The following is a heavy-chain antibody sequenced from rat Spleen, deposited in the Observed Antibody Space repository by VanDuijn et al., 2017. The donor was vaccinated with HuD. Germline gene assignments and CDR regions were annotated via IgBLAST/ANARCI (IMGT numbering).Heavy chain of an antibody. D-gene: IGHD1-2*01. CDR2: ISTGGDNT. Sequence: EVQLVESGGGLVQPGRSLKLSCAASGFTFSNYGMAWVRQAPTKGLEWVASISTGGDNTYYRASVKGRFTISRENAKSTLYLQMDSLKSEDTARYYCTGRGSYGAQYVDYWGQGVMVTVSS. CDR3: TGRGSYGAQYVDY. J-gene: IGHJ2*01. V-gene: IGHV5S13*01. CDR1: GFTFSNYG.